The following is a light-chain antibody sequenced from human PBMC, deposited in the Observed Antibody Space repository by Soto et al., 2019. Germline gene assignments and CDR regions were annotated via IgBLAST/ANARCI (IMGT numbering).Light chain of an antibody. CDR1: QDIRND. CDR3: LQDFNYPWT. CDR2: AAS. J-gene: IGKJ1*01. Sequence: AIQMTQSPSSLSASVGDRVTITCRASQDIRNDLGWYQQKPGKTPKLLIFAASSLQSAVPSRFSGSGSGTDFTITISSLQPEDFATYYCLQDFNYPWTFGQGTKVEIE. V-gene: IGKV1-6*01.